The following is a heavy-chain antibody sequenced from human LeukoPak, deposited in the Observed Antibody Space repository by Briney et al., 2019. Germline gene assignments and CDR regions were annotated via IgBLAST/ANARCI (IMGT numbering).Heavy chain of an antibody. CDR3: ARGQLWFENWFDP. V-gene: IGHV5-51*01. D-gene: IGHD3-10*01. CDR1: GYSFTNYW. CDR2: IYPGDSDT. Sequence: GESLRISCKGSGYSFTNYWIGWVRQMPGKGLEWMGIIYPGDSDTRYSPSIQGQVTISADKSTSTAYLQWSSLKASDTAMYYCARGQLWFENWFDPRGQGTLVTVSS. J-gene: IGHJ5*02.